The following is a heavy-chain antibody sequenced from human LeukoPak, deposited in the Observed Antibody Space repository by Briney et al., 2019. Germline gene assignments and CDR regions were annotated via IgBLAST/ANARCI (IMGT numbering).Heavy chain of an antibody. J-gene: IGHJ4*02. CDR2: TYYSGNT. V-gene: IGHV4-59*01. Sequence: SETLSLTCTVSGGSMSSYYWSWIRQPPGKGLEWIGYTYYSGNTNYNPSLKSRVTISVDTSKNQFSLKVSSVTAADMAVYYCARVFHDSSGYPLDYWGQGTLVTVSS. CDR3: ARVFHDSSGYPLDY. D-gene: IGHD3-22*01. CDR1: GGSMSSYY.